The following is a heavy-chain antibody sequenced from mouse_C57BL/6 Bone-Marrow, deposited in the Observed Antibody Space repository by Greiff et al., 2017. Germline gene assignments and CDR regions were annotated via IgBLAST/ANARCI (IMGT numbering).Heavy chain of an antibody. V-gene: IGHV1-85*01. CDR1: GYTFTSYD. D-gene: IGHD1-1*01. Sequence: QVQLQQSGPELVKPGASVKLSCKASGYTFTSYDINWVKQRPGQGLEWIGWIYPRDGSTKYNEKFKGKATLTVDTSSSTAYMELNSLTSEDSAVYFCARVEFDGSSGDWCFDVWGTGTTVTVSA. CDR3: ARVEFDGSSGDWCFDV. CDR2: IYPRDGST. J-gene: IGHJ1*03.